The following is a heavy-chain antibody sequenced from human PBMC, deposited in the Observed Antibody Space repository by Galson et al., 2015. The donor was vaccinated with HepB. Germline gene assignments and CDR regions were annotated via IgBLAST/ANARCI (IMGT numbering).Heavy chain of an antibody. D-gene: IGHD6-19*01. CDR3: TRSPGYSSGFIFDY. J-gene: IGHJ4*02. V-gene: IGHV2-70*01. CDR1: GFSLSTSGMC. Sequence: PALVKPTQTLTLTCTFSGFSLSTSGMCVSWIRQPPGKALEWLALINWDDDKYYSTSLKTRLTISKDTSKNQVVLTMTNMDPVDTATYYCTRSPGYSSGFIFDYWGQGTLVTVSS. CDR2: INWDDDK.